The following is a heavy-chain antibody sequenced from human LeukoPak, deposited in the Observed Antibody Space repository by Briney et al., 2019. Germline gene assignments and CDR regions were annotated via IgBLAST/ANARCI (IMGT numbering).Heavy chain of an antibody. CDR2: INHSGST. CDR1: GGSFSGYY. CDR3: ASRENLRPHAYYDILTGYPHYYYGMDV. V-gene: IGHV4-34*01. D-gene: IGHD3-9*01. J-gene: IGHJ6*02. Sequence: PSETLSLTCAVYGGSFSGYYWSWIRQPPGKGLEWIGEINHSGSTNYNPSLKSRATISVDTSKNQFSLKLSSVTAADTAVYYCASRENLRPHAYYDILTGYPHYYYGMDVWGQGTTVTVSS.